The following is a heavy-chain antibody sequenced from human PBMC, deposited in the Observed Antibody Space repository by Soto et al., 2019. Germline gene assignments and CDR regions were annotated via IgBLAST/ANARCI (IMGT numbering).Heavy chain of an antibody. V-gene: IGHV4-59*08. CDR1: GGSISSYY. D-gene: IGHD1-1*01. J-gene: IGHJ6*03. Sequence: SETLSLTCTVSGGSISSYYWSWIRQPPGKGLEWIGYIYYSGSTNYNPSLKSRVTISVDTSKNQFSLKLSSVTAADTAVYYCARLNGNYYYMDVWGKGTTVTSP. CDR3: ARLNGNYYYMDV. CDR2: IYYSGST.